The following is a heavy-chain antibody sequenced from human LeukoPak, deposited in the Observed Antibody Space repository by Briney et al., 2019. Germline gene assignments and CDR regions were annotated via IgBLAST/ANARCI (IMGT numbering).Heavy chain of an antibody. CDR1: GGSISSGSYY. J-gene: IGHJ3*02. CDR2: IYTSGST. D-gene: IGHD3-10*01. Sequence: SETLSLTCTVSGGSISSGSYYWSWIRQPAGKGLEWIGRIYTSGSTNYNPSLKSRVTISVDTSKNQFSLKLSSVTAADTAMYYCARHGGMVRGFSDAFDIWGQGTKVTVSS. V-gene: IGHV4-61*02. CDR3: ARHGGMVRGFSDAFDI.